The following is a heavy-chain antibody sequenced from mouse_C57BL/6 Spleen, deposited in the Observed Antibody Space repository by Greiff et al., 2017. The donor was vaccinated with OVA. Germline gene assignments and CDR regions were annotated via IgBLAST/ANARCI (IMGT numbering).Heavy chain of an antibody. V-gene: IGHV5-16*01. CDR1: GFTFSDYY. J-gene: IGHJ4*01. D-gene: IGHD6-5*01. Sequence: EVKLVESEGGLVQPGSSMKLSCTASGFTFSDYYMAWVRQVPEKGLEWVANINYDGSSTYYLDSLKSRFIISRDNAKNILYLQMSSLKSEDTATYYCARAAYDYAMDDWGQGTSVTVSS. CDR2: INYDGSST. CDR3: ARAAYDYAMDD.